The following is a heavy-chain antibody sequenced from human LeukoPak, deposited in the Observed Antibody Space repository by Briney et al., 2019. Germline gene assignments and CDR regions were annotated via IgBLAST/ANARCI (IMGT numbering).Heavy chain of an antibody. CDR2: FDPEDGVK. V-gene: IGHV1-24*01. CDR3: ATVPSLDC. J-gene: IGHJ4*02. CDR1: GYTLLELS. Sequence: ASVKVSCKVSGYTLLELSMHWVRQAPGKGLEWMGGFDPEDGVKIYAQKFQRRVSMTEDTSTNTAYMELSSLRSEDTAVYYCATVPSLDCWGQGTLVTVSS.